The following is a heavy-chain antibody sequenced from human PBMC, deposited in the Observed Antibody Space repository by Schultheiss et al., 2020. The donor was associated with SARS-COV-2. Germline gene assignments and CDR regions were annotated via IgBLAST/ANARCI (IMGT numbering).Heavy chain of an antibody. CDR1: GFTFSSYS. CDR2: ISRSSSTI. V-gene: IGHV3-48*01. J-gene: IGHJ4*02. CDR3: AKAKH. Sequence: GGSLRLSCAASGFTFSSYSMNWVRQAPGKGLGWVSYISRSSSTIYYADSVKGRFTISRDNSKNTLYLQMNSLRAEDTAVYYCAKAKHWGQGTLVTVSS.